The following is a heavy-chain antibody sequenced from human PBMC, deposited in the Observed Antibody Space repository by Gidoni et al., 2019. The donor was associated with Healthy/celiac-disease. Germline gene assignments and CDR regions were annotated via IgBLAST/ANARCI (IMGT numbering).Heavy chain of an antibody. CDR2: IVVGSGNT. D-gene: IGHD3-22*01. V-gene: IGHV1-58*01. CDR1: GFTFTSSA. Sequence: QMQLVQSGPEVKKPGTSVTVSCKASGFTFTSSAVQWVRQARGQRLEWIGWIVVGSGNTNYAQKFQERVTITRDMSTSTAYMELSSLRSEDTAVYYCAAGYYDSSGYSTTYGMDVWGQGTTVTVSS. CDR3: AAGYYDSSGYSTTYGMDV. J-gene: IGHJ6*02.